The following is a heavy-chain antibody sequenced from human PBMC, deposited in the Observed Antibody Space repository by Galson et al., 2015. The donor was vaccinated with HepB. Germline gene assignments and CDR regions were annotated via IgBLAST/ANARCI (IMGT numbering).Heavy chain of an antibody. Sequence: SLRLSCAASGFTFSDYYMSWIRQAPGKGLEWVSYISSNSSYTNYADSVKGRFSISRDNAKNSLYLQMNSLRAEDTAVYYCARDRRGAANDAFDIWGQGTMATVSS. CDR3: ARDRRGAANDAFDI. J-gene: IGHJ3*02. CDR1: GFTFSDYY. D-gene: IGHD1-26*01. V-gene: IGHV3-11*06. CDR2: ISSNSSYT.